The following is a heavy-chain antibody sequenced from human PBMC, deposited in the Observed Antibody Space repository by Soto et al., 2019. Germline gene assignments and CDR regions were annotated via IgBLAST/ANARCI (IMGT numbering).Heavy chain of an antibody. D-gene: IGHD3-9*01. J-gene: IGHJ4*02. CDR3: ARDMGVTGYYHYFDN. Sequence: LTCTVSGGSISSYYWSWIRQPPGKGLEWVSLLYIDGETRHYGDSAKGRFTISRDKSKNTLYLQMTSLRAEDTAVYYCARDMGVTGYYHYFDNWGLGTLVTVSS. V-gene: IGHV3-53*01. CDR2: LYIDGET. CDR1: GGSISSYY.